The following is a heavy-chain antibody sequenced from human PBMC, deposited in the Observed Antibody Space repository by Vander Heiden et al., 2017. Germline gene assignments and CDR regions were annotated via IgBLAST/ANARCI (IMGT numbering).Heavy chain of an antibody. V-gene: IGHV1-69*01. CDR3: ARGATYYDFWSGYALFDY. D-gene: IGHD3-3*01. CDR1: GGTFISSA. J-gene: IGHJ4*02. CDR2: IIPIFGTA. Sequence: QVQPVQSGAEVKKPGSSVTFSCKASGGTFISSAISWVRQAPGQGLEWMGGIIPIFGTANYAQKFQGRVTITADESTSTAYMELSSLRSEDTAVYYCARGATYYDFWSGYALFDYWGQGTLVTVSS.